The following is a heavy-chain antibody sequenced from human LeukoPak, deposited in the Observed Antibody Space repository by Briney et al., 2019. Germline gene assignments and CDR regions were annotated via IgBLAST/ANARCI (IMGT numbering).Heavy chain of an antibody. Sequence: SEPLSLPCTLSGGPLRRRSYYWPRIRRPRARVLEWIGSFWYSGSPPYNPALKIRVTISVHKSNNQFSMKLSSVTAADTAVYYCARSYYYDTKYDGWGQGTMVTVS. V-gene: IGHV4-39*07. CDR2: FWYSGSP. J-gene: IGHJ3*01. D-gene: IGHD3-22*01. CDR3: ARSYYYDTKYDG. CDR1: GGPLRRRSYY.